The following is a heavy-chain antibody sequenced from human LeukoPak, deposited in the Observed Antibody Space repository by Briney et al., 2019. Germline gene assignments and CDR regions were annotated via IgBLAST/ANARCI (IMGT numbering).Heavy chain of an antibody. Sequence: SVKVSCTASGGTFSSYAISWVRQAPGQGLEWMGGIIPIFGTANYAQKFQGRVTITADESTSTAYMELSSLRSEDTAVYYCTRDRSSGSHQVVNAFDVWGQGTVVTVSS. J-gene: IGHJ3*01. CDR3: TRDRSSGSHQVVNAFDV. V-gene: IGHV1-69*01. CDR1: GGTFSSYA. CDR2: IIPIFGTA. D-gene: IGHD1-26*01.